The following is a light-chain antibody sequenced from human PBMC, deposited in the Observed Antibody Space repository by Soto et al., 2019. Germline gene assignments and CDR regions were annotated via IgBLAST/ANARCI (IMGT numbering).Light chain of an antibody. Sequence: EIVLTQSPGTLSLSPGERATLSCRASQSVSSSYLAWYQQKPGQAPRLLIYGASSRATGIPDRFSGSGSGTDFTLTISRLDPEDFAVYYCQQYGSSPLYTFGHGTKLEIK. CDR3: QQYGSSPLYT. V-gene: IGKV3-20*01. CDR2: GAS. J-gene: IGKJ2*01. CDR1: QSVSSSY.